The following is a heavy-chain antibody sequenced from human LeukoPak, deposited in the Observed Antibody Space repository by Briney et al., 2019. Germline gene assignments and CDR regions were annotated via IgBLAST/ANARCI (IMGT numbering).Heavy chain of an antibody. CDR2: ISDGGSAT. V-gene: IGHV3-7*03. J-gene: IGHJ4*02. CDR1: GYTFSPYW. D-gene: IGHD3-10*02. Sequence: AGGSLRLSCVASGYTFSPYWMSWVRQTPGKGLEWVASISDGGSATYYVDSVRGRFTISRDDAKNSLFLQMNGLRADDTAVYYCTRENYVPDSWGQRTLVTVSS. CDR3: TRENYVPDS.